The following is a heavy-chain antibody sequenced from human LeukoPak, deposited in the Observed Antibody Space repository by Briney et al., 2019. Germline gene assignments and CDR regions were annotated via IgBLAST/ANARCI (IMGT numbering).Heavy chain of an antibody. CDR1: GYTFTGYY. V-gene: IGHV1-2*02. CDR3: ARDPGAIAAAGADAFDI. J-gene: IGHJ3*02. D-gene: IGHD6-13*01. CDR2: INPNSGGT. Sequence: GASVKVSCKASGYTFTGYYMHWVRQAPGQGLEWMGWINPNSGGTNYAQKFQGRVTMTRDTSIGTAYMELSRLRSDDTAVYYCARDPGAIAAAGADAFDIWGQGTMVTVSS.